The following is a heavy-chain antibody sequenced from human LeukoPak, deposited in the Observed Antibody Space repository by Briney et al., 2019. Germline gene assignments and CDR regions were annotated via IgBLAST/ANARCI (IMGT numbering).Heavy chain of an antibody. D-gene: IGHD1-20*01. J-gene: IGHJ6*02. V-gene: IGHV3-53*01. CDR3: ARGKPVTGTPDYYSYGMDV. CDR1: GFTFSNYD. CDR2: MYSFGNT. Sequence: GGSLRLSCAASGFTFSNYDMYWVRQAPGKGLEWVSLMYSFGNTYYADSVKGRFTISRDNSKNTLYLQMNSLRAEDTALYYCARGKPVTGTPDYYSYGMDVWGQGTMVTVSS.